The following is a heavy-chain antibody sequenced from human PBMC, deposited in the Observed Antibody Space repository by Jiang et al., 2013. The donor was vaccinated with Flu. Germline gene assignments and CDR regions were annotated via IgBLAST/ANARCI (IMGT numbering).Heavy chain of an antibody. D-gene: IGHD3-22*01. CDR2: IIPILGMA. V-gene: IGHV1-69*04. J-gene: IGHJ6*02. CDR1: GGTFSSYA. Sequence: GAEVKKPGSSVKVSCKASGGTFSSYAISWVRQAPGQGLEWMGGIIPILGMANYAQKFQGRVTITADKSTSTAYMELSSLRSEDTAVYYCAYYYDSSGNGGMDYYYGMDVWGQGTTVTVSS. CDR3: AYYYDSSGNGGMDYYYGMDV.